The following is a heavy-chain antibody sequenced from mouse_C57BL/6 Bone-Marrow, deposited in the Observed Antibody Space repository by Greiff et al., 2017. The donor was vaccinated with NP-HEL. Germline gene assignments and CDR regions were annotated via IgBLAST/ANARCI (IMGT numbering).Heavy chain of an antibody. Sequence: VQLQQSGPGLVQPSQSLSITCTVSGFSLTSYGVHWVRQSPGQGLEWLGVIWRGGSTDYNAAFMSRLSITKDNSKSQVFFKMNRLQADDTAIYYCAKKRYYGSSYDWYFDVWGTGTTVTVSS. J-gene: IGHJ1*03. CDR3: AKKRYYGSSYDWYFDV. V-gene: IGHV2-5*01. CDR1: GFSLTSYG. CDR2: IWRGGST. D-gene: IGHD1-1*01.